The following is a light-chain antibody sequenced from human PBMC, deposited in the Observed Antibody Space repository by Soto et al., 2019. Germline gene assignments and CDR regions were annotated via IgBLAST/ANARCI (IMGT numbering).Light chain of an antibody. CDR3: SSYTCSSTWV. J-gene: IGLJ3*02. CDR2: DVS. CDR1: SSDVGGYTY. Sequence: QSVLTQPASVSGSPGQSITISCTGTSSDVGGYTYVSWYQQHPGKAPKLMIYDVSNRPSGVSNRFSGSKSGNTASLTISGLQAEDEADYYCSSYTCSSTWVFGGGTQLTV. V-gene: IGLV2-14*01.